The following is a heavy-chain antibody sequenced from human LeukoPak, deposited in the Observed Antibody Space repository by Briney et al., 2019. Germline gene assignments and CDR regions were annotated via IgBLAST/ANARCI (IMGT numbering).Heavy chain of an antibody. CDR1: GFTFSSYE. D-gene: IGHD6-13*01. CDR3: ARDGIEAGLYFDL. J-gene: IGHJ4*01. V-gene: IGHV3-48*03. Sequence: GGSLRLSCAASGFTFSSYEMNWVRQAPGKGLEWVSYISSSGTTIYYADSVKGRFTISRDNAKNSLYLQMSSLRAEDTAVYYCARDGIEAGLYFDLWGQGTLVTVSS. CDR2: ISSSGTTI.